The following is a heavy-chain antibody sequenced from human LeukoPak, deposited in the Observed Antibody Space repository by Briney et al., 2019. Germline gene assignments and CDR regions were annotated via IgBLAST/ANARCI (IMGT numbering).Heavy chain of an antibody. V-gene: IGHV4-30-4*01. J-gene: IGHJ5*02. CDR1: GGSISSGDYY. CDR3: ARPYYYDSRIDP. D-gene: IGHD3-22*01. Sequence: SETLSLTCTVSGGSISSGDYYWSWIRQPPGKGLEWIAYMYYSGSTYYNPSLKSRVTMSADTSKNQLSLKLSSVTAADTAVYYCARPYYYDSRIDPWGQGILVTVFS. CDR2: MYYSGST.